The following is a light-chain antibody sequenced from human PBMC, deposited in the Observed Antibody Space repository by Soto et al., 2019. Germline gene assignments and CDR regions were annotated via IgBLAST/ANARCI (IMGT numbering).Light chain of an antibody. CDR3: TSYTSSTTLV. J-gene: IGLJ1*01. CDR2: EVS. Sequence: QSALTQPASVSGSPGQSITISCTGTSSDVGGYNYVSWYLHHPGKAPKLMIFEVSNRPSGVSYRFSGSKSGNTASLTISGLQAEDEADYYCTSYTSSTTLVFGSGTKVTVL. CDR1: SSDVGGYNY. V-gene: IGLV2-14*01.